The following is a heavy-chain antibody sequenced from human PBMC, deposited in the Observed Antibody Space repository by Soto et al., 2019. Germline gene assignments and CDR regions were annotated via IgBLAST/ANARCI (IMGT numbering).Heavy chain of an antibody. CDR3: SRSLDS. V-gene: IGHV3-7*01. CDR1: GFTFSSFW. Sequence: GGSLRLSCAASGFTFSSFWMDWVRQAPGKGLEWVANINPDGSEKHFVDFVKGFFPISRDNAKNSLYLHLSSVTAEDSALYYCSRSLDSWGQGTRVTVFS. J-gene: IGHJ4*02. CDR2: INPDGSEK.